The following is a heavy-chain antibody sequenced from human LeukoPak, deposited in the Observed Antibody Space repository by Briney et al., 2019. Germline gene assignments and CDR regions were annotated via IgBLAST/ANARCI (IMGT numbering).Heavy chain of an antibody. V-gene: IGHV3-74*01. CDR2: ISTDGSST. J-gene: IGHJ4*02. CDR1: GFTLSDYW. Sequence: GGSLRLSCAASGFTLSDYWMHWVRQAPGKGLVWVSRISTDGSSTTNADSVKGRFTISRDNAKNMVYLQMNSLRVEGTAVYYCARDCGTSGCDFWGQGTLVTVSS. D-gene: IGHD5-12*01. CDR3: ARDCGTSGCDF.